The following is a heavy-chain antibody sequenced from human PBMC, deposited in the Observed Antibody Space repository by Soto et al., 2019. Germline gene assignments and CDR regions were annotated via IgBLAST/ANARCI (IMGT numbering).Heavy chain of an antibody. Sequence: QVQLQESGPGLVKPSETLSLTCTVSDGSVSSYGYYWTWVRQAPGKGLEWIGYIAYNGGTSYNPSLRSRVTISVDTSKSQFSLDLSFATAADTALYYCTRGGHFYEYTIWGQGTLVTVSS. J-gene: IGHJ4*02. D-gene: IGHD3-3*02. CDR2: IAYNGGT. CDR1: DGSVSSYGYY. V-gene: IGHV4-61*08. CDR3: TRGGHFYEYTI.